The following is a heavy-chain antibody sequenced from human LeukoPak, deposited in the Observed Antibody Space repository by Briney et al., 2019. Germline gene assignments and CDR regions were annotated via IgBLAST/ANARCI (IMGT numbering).Heavy chain of an antibody. D-gene: IGHD2-2*02. CDR2: INNANGKT. CDR3: ARDLYLKNWFDT. CDR1: GYSFPDYA. V-gene: IGHV1-3*04. J-gene: IGHJ5*02. Sequence: ASVKVSCNPSGYSFPDYAMHRVRKPPGHRLERMVLINNANGKTKYPQKFQDRVTITSDTSATTAYMELSSLRSEDTAVFYCARDLYLKNWFDTWGLGTMVTVSS.